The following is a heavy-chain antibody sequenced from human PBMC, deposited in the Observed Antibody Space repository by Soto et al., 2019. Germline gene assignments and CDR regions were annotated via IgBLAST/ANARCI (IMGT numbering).Heavy chain of an antibody. Sequence: GGSLRLSCAASGFTFSSYAMHWVRQAPGKGLEWVAVISYDGSNKYYADSVKGRFTISRDNSKNTLYLQMNSLRAEDTAVYYCASRGGAQWLVTTLFDYWGQGTLVTVS. CDR3: ASRGGAQWLVTTLFDY. V-gene: IGHV3-30-3*01. D-gene: IGHD6-19*01. CDR2: ISYDGSNK. CDR1: GFTFSSYA. J-gene: IGHJ4*02.